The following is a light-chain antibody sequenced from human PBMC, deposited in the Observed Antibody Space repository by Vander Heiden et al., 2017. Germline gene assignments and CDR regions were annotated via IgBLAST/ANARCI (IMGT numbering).Light chain of an antibody. CDR1: QGISSY. J-gene: IGKJ4*01. CDR2: AAS. V-gene: IGKV1-9*01. CDR3: QQLDSYPHT. Sequence: NQLTQSPSSLSASVGDRVTISCRASQGISSYLAWYQQKPGKAPKLLIYAASTLQSGVPSRFSGSGSGTDFTLTISSLQPEDFATYYCQQLDSYPHTFGGGTKVEIK.